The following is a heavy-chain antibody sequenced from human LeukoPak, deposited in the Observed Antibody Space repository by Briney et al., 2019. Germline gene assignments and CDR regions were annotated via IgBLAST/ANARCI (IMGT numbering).Heavy chain of an antibody. CDR2: IKQDGSEE. D-gene: IGHD1-26*01. Sequence: PGGSLRLSCAASGFTFSGYWMSWVRQAPGKGPEWVANIKQDGSEEYYVGSVKGRFTISRDNAKNSLFVQMNSLRAEDTAVYYCVRDRGRASVDYWGQGTLVTVSS. V-gene: IGHV3-7*01. CDR1: GFTFSGYW. CDR3: VRDRGRASVDY. J-gene: IGHJ4*02.